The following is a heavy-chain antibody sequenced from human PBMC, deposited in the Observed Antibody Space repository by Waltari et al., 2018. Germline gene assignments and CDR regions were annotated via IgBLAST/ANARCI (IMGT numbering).Heavy chain of an antibody. CDR2: IKRDGSEK. V-gene: IGHV3-7*04. CDR3: ARRMAAAGAFDI. D-gene: IGHD6-13*01. Sequence: EVQLVESGGGLVPRGTSLRLHCAASGCSSSLYWINWVPQAPRKGVEWVANIKRDGSEKNYVDSVKGRFSISRDNARNSLYLQMNSLRVEDTAVYYCARRMAAAGAFDIWGQGTRVTVS. CDR1: GCSSSLYW. J-gene: IGHJ3*02.